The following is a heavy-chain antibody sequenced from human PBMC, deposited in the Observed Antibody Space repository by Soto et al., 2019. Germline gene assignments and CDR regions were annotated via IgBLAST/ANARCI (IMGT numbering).Heavy chain of an antibody. J-gene: IGHJ6*02. V-gene: IGHV1-18*01. D-gene: IGHD2-2*01. CDR1: GFSFSISA. CDR3: ARDSGCSSTSCELYYYYYGMDV. Sequence: ASVKVSCKASGFSFSISAVHWVRQARGQRLEWIGWISAYNGNTNYAQKLQGRVTMTTDKSTSTAYMELRSLRSDDTAVYYCARDSGCSSTSCELYYYYYGMDVWGQGTTVTVSS. CDR2: ISAYNGNT.